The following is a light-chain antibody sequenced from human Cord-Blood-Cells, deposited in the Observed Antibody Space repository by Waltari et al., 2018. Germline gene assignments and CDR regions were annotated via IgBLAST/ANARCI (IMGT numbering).Light chain of an antibody. CDR3: SSSTSSSTWV. V-gene: IGLV2-14*03. CDR1: SSDVGGCNY. Sequence: QSALTQPASVSGSPGQSITFPCTRPSSDVGGCNYVSWSQHPPGKAPKLMIYDVSMRPSGVSNRFSGSKSGNTASLTISGLQAEDEADYYCSSSTSSSTWVFGGGTKLTVL. CDR2: DVS. J-gene: IGLJ3*02.